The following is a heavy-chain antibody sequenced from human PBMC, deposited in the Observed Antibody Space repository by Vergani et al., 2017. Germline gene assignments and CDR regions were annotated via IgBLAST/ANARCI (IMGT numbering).Heavy chain of an antibody. V-gene: IGHV3-21*01. D-gene: IGHD4-23*01. CDR1: GFTFSSYS. CDR3: ARVHDYGGIDY. CDR2: ISSSSSYI. J-gene: IGHJ4*02. Sequence: EVQLVESGGGLVKPGGSLRLSCAASGFTFSSYSMNWVRQAPGKGLEWVSSISSSSSYIYYADSVKGRFTISRDNAKNSLYLQMNSLRAEDTAVYYCARVHDYGGIDYWGQGTLVTVSS.